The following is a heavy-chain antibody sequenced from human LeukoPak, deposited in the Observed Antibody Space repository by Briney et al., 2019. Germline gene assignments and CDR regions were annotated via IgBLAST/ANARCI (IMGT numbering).Heavy chain of an antibody. J-gene: IGHJ3*02. V-gene: IGHV3-74*03. Sequence: GGSLRLSCAASGFTFSNYEMNWVRQAPGKGLVWVSRINSDGSSTTYADSVKGRFAISRDNAKNTLFLQMNSLSPEDTAVYYCARDRSIEDAFDIWGQGTMVTVSS. CDR3: ARDRSIEDAFDI. CDR1: GFTFSNYE. D-gene: IGHD3-3*02. CDR2: INSDGSST.